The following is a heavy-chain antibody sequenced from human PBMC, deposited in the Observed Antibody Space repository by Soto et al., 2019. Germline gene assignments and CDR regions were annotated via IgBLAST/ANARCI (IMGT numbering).Heavy chain of an antibody. J-gene: IGHJ4*02. D-gene: IGHD3-16*01. CDR1: GFAFSDYA. CDR2: ISDGDGAN. Sequence: EVHLLESGGGLVQPGGSLRISCAASGFAFSDYAMTWVHHAPGKGLECVSDISDGDGANHYADSVKGRFTISRDDSKNTLYLQMDSLRAEDAAVYYCAKGRTFFDFWGQGTLVTVSS. CDR3: AKGRTFFDF. V-gene: IGHV3-23*01.